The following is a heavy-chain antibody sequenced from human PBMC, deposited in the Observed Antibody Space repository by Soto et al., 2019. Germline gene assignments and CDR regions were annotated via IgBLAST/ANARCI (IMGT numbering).Heavy chain of an antibody. CDR2: IYYSGNT. Sequence: QVQLQESGPGLVKPSETLSLTCTVSGNTGTVSSHYWNWIRQPPGKGLEWIGYIYYSGNTDYNPSLKCRVTISLDTSRNQFSLRPNSVTAADTAVYFCATAVASFDYWGQGTLVTVSS. J-gene: IGHJ4*02. D-gene: IGHD5-12*01. CDR3: ATAVASFDY. CDR1: GNTGTVSSHY. V-gene: IGHV4-59*02.